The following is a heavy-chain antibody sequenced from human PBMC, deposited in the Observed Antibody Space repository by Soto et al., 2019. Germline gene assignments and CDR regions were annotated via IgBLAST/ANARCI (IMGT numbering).Heavy chain of an antibody. Sequence: PGGSLRLSCAASGFTFSSYAMSWVRQAPGKGLEWVAAIRGGGGSTYYADSVKGRFTISRDNSKNTLYLQMNSLRAEDTAVYYCAKDKGSSPADHIYWGQGTLVTVSS. J-gene: IGHJ4*02. CDR2: IRGGGGST. CDR1: GFTFSSYA. V-gene: IGHV3-23*01. CDR3: AKDKGSSPADHIY. D-gene: IGHD6-13*01.